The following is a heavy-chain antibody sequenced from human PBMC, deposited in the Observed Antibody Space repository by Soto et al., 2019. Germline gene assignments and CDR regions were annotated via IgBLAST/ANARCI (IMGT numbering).Heavy chain of an antibody. J-gene: IGHJ4*02. CDR3: ARQYSSSEVFDY. V-gene: IGHV4-38-2*01. Sequence: PSETLSLTCAVSGYSISSGYYWGWIRQPPGKGLEWIGSIYHSGNIYYNAPLKSRVSISVDTSKNQFSLELNSVTAADTAVYYCARQYSSSEVFDYWGQGSLVTVSS. CDR1: GYSISSGYY. D-gene: IGHD6-6*01. CDR2: IYHSGNI.